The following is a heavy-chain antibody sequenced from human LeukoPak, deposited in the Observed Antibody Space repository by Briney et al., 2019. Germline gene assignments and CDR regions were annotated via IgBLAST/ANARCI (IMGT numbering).Heavy chain of an antibody. J-gene: IGHJ5*02. CDR3: ARGNYCSGGSCYWFDP. CDR1: GGSVSSGSYY. CDR2: IYYSGST. D-gene: IGHD2-15*01. V-gene: IGHV4-61*01. Sequence: SETLSLTCTVSGGSVSSGSYYWRWIRQPPGKGLEWIVYIYYSGSTNYNPSLKSRVTISVDTSKNQFSLKLSSVTAADTAVYYCARGNYCSGGSCYWFDPWGQGTLVTVSS.